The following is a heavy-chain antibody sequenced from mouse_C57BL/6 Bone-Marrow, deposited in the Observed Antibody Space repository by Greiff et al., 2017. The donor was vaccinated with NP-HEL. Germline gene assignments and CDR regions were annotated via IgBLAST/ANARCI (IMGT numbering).Heavy chain of an antibody. D-gene: IGHD2-4*01. V-gene: IGHV2-9-1*01. CDR2: IWTGGGT. CDR3: ARNSGYDYDGAWFAY. J-gene: IGHJ3*01. CDR1: GFSLTSYA. Sequence: VQLQQSGPGLVAPSQSLSITCTVSGFSLTSYAISWVRQPPGKGLEWLGVIWTGGGTNYNSALKSRLSISKDNSKSQVFLKMNSLQTDDTARYYCARNSGYDYDGAWFAYWGQGTLVTVSA.